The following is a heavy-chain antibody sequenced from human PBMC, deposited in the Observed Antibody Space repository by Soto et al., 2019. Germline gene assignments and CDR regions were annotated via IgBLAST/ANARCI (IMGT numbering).Heavy chain of an antibody. D-gene: IGHD3-9*01. Sequence: QVHLQESGPGLVKPSETLSLTCTVYGDSISSSYWNWIRQAPGKGLEWIGYIYYSGRTNFSPSLKSRLNISIDTSKEQFSLKVSSVTASDTAVYYCARLYPFYDLLTGSQLYAFDIWGQGTMVTVSS. J-gene: IGHJ3*02. CDR3: ARLYPFYDLLTGSQLYAFDI. CDR2: IYYSGRT. CDR1: GDSISSSY. V-gene: IGHV4-59*01.